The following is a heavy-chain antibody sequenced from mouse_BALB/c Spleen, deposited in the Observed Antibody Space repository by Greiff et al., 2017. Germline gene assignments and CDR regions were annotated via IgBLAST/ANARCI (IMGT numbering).Heavy chain of an antibody. CDR2: SRNKANDYTT. CDR3: ARAYGNSYAMDY. D-gene: IGHD2-1*01. V-gene: IGHV7-1*02. Sequence: EVMLVESGGGLVQPGGSLRLSCATSGFTFSDFYMEWVRQPPGKRLEWIAASRNKANDYTTEYSASVKGRFIVSRGTSQSILYLQMNALRAEDTAIYYCARAYGNSYAMDYWGQGTSVTVSS. CDR1: GFTFSDFY. J-gene: IGHJ4*01.